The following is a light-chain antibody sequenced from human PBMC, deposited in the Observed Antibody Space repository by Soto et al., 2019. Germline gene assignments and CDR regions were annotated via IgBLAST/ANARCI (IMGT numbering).Light chain of an antibody. V-gene: IGLV1-40*01. CDR3: QSYDSSLSGSL. J-gene: IGLJ3*02. CDR1: SSNIGAGYD. CDR2: GNN. Sequence: QSVLTQPPSLSEAPGQRVTISCTGSSSNIGAGYDVYWYQQLPGTAPKLLIYGNNNRPSGVPDRFSGSKSGTSASLAIAGLQAEDEGDYYCQSYDSSLSGSLFGGGTKLTVL.